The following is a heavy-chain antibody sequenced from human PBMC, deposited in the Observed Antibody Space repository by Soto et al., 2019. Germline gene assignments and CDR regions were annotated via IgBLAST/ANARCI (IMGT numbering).Heavy chain of an antibody. CDR1: GYTFINYG. V-gene: IGHV1-18*04. Sequence: QVQLVQSGAEVKKSGASVKVSCKASGYTFINYGIIWVRQAPGQGLEWMGWITDYNGSAKYAQKFQGRVTMTTDTSTSTAYMELRNLRSDDTAVYFCAREDFGDLWCVFDFWGQGTLVTVSS. D-gene: IGHD4-17*01. CDR3: AREDFGDLWCVFDF. CDR2: ITDYNGSA. J-gene: IGHJ3*01.